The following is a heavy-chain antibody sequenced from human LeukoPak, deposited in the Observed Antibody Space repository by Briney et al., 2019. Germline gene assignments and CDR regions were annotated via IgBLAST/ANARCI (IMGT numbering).Heavy chain of an antibody. J-gene: IGHJ4*02. V-gene: IGHV4-59*12. CDR3: ARGLFRITMVRGVMFDY. D-gene: IGHD3-10*01. CDR1: GGSISSYY. Sequence: SETLSLTCTVSGGSISSYYWSWIRQPPGKGLEWIGYIYYSGSTNYNPSLKSRVTISVDTSKNQFSLKLSSVTAADTAVYYCARGLFRITMVRGVMFDYWGQGTLVTVSS. CDR2: IYYSGST.